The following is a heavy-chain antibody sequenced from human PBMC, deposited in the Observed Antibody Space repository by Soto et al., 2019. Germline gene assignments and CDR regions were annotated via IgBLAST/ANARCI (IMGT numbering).Heavy chain of an antibody. D-gene: IGHD6-25*01. J-gene: IGHJ6*02. CDR2: INPSGGST. Sequence: ASVKVSCKASGYTFTSYYMHWVRQAPGQGLERMGIINPSGGSTSYAQKFQGRVTMTRDTSTSTVYMELSSLRSEDTAVYYCARRLIKANYYYYGMDVWGQGTAVTVSS. V-gene: IGHV1-46*01. CDR1: GYTFTSYY. CDR3: ARRLIKANYYYYGMDV.